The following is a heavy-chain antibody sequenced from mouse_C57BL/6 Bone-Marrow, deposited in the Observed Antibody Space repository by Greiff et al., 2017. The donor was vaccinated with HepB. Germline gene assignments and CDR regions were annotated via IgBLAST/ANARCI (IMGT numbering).Heavy chain of an antibody. J-gene: IGHJ1*03. CDR2: IWSDGST. CDR1: GFSLTSYG. CDR3: ARHGSSYDYWYFDV. D-gene: IGHD1-1*01. Sequence: VKLVESGPGLVAPSQSLSITCTVSGFSLTSYGVHWVRQPPGKGLEWLVVIWSDGSTTYNSALKSRLSISKDNSKGQVFLKMNSLQTDDTAMYYCARHGSSYDYWYFDVWGTGTTVTVSS. V-gene: IGHV2-6-1*01.